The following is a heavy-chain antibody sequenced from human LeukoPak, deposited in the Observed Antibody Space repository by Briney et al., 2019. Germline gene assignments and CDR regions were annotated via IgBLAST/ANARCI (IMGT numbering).Heavy chain of an antibody. Sequence: HAGGSLRLSCAASGFTFSSYGMHWVRQAPGKGLEWVAFIRYDGSNKYYADSVKGRFTISRDNSKNTLYLQMNSLRAEDTAVYYCAIRYYYGSGGWGQGTLVTVSS. J-gene: IGHJ4*02. CDR3: AIRYYYGSGG. V-gene: IGHV3-30*02. CDR2: IRYDGSNK. D-gene: IGHD3-10*01. CDR1: GFTFSSYG.